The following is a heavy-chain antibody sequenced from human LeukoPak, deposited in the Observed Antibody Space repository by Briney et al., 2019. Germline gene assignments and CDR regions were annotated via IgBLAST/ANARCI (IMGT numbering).Heavy chain of an antibody. V-gene: IGHV3-73*01. CDR3: TRHEQWEFAFDY. J-gene: IGHJ4*02. D-gene: IGHD1-26*01. CDR1: GFTFSGSA. CDR2: IRSKANSYAT. Sequence: GGSLRLSCAASGFTFSGSAMHWVRPASGKGLEWVGRIRSKANSYATAYAASVKGRFTISRDDSKNTAYLQMNSLKTEDTAVYYCTRHEQWEFAFDYWGQGTLVTVSS.